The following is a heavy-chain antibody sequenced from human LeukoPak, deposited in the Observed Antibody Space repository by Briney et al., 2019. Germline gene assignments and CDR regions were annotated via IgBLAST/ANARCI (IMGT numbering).Heavy chain of an antibody. Sequence: PGGSLRLSCAASGFTFSSYGMDWVRQAPGKGLEWVAFIRYDGSNKYYAASVKGRFTISRDNSKNSLYLQMNSLRTEDTALYYCAKDGGYCSSTSCQSIAARTPDYYYYYMDVWGKGTTVTVSS. CDR2: IRYDGSNK. CDR3: AKDGGYCSSTSCQSIAARTPDYYYYYMDV. D-gene: IGHD2-2*01. J-gene: IGHJ6*03. CDR1: GFTFSSYG. V-gene: IGHV3-30*02.